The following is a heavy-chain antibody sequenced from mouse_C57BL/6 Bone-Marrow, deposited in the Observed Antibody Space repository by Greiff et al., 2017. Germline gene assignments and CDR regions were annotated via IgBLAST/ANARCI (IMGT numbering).Heavy chain of an antibody. CDR3: TRDRRKGDCDY. V-gene: IGHV5-9-1*02. Sequence: EVQGVESGEGLVKPGGSLKLSCAASGFTFSSYAMSWVRQTPEKRLEWVAYISSGGDYIYYADTVKGRFTISRDNARNTLYLQMSSLKSEDTAMYYCTRDRRKGDCDYWGQGTTLTVSS. CDR2: ISSGGDYI. CDR1: GFTFSSYA. J-gene: IGHJ2*01.